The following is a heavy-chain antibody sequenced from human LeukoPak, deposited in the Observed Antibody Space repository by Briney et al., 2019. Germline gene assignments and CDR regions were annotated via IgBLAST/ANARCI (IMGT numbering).Heavy chain of an antibody. CDR1: GFTFSSYA. D-gene: IGHD3-3*01. V-gene: IGHV3-23*01. CDR2: ISGSGGST. J-gene: IGHJ6*03. Sequence: GGSLRLSCAASGFTFSSYAMSWVRQAPGKRLEWVSAISGSGGSTYYADSVKGRFTISRDNSKNTLYLQMNSLRAEDTAVYYCAKMRRTYYDFWSGYYISYYYYYMDVWGKGTTVTVSS. CDR3: AKMRRTYYDFWSGYYISYYYYYMDV.